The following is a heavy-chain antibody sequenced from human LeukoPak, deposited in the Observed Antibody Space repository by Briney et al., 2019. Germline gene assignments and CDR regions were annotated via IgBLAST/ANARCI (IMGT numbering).Heavy chain of an antibody. CDR1: GFTVSSNY. CDR2: IYSGGST. CDR3: AREGLTRNIAVAGANHAYYYYGMDV. V-gene: IGHV3-53*04. Sequence: GGSLRLSCAASGFTVSSNYMSWVRQAPGKGLEWVSVIYSGGSTYYADSVKGRFTISRHNSKNTLYLQMNSLRAEDTAVYYCAREGLTRNIAVAGANHAYYYYGMDVWGQGTTVTVSS. D-gene: IGHD6-19*01. J-gene: IGHJ6*02.